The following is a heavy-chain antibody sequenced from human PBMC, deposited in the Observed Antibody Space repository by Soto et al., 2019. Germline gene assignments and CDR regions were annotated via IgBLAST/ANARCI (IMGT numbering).Heavy chain of an antibody. J-gene: IGHJ4*01. CDR2: INQHETEK. CDR3: AIGDSFDF. CDR1: GFTFSDSW. Sequence: PVGSLRLSCAASGFTFSDSWMSWVRQFPGTGLEWVANINQHETEKHYVDSVKGRFTISRDNAKNSLFLQMNSLRAEDTAIYYCAIGDSFDFWGQGTPVTVSS. V-gene: IGHV3-7*03.